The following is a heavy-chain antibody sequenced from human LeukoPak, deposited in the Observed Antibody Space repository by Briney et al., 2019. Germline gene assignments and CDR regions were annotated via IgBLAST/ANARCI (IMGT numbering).Heavy chain of an antibody. J-gene: IGHJ4*02. CDR2: FDPEDGET. V-gene: IGHV1-24*01. CDR3: AEKGGSGSRYFDY. Sequence: ASVNVSCKVSGYTLTELSMHWVRQAPGKGLEWMGGFDPEDGETIYAQKFQGRVTMTEDTSTDTAYMELSSLRSEDTAVYYCAEKGGSGSRYFDYWGQGTLVTVSS. CDR1: GYTLTELS. D-gene: IGHD1-26*01.